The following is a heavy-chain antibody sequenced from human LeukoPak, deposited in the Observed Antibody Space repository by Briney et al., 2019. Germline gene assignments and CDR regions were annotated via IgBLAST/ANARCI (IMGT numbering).Heavy chain of an antibody. CDR1: GFTFSNYA. CDR2: RSYDGSNK. Sequence: GTSLRLSCAASGFTFSNYAMHWVRQAPGKGLEWVAVRSYDGSNKYYADSVKGRFTISRDNSKNTLYLQMNSLRVEDTAVYYCARVALTPSQAIFGVGVTAFDAFDIWGQGTMVTVSS. J-gene: IGHJ3*02. D-gene: IGHD3-3*01. CDR3: ARVALTPSQAIFGVGVTAFDAFDI. V-gene: IGHV3-30*04.